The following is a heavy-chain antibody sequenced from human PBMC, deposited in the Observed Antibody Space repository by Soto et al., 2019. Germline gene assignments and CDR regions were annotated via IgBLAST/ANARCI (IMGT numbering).Heavy chain of an antibody. J-gene: IGHJ6*02. CDR3: AKVPDYSYGMDV. Sequence: PGGSLRLSCSASGFTFSSYGMHLVRQAPGKGLEWVAVISYEGSNKYYADSVKGRFTISRENPKNTLYLQMNSLRAEDTAVYYCAKVPDYSYGMDVWGQGTTVTVSS. CDR2: ISYEGSNK. CDR1: GFTFSSYG. V-gene: IGHV3-30*18.